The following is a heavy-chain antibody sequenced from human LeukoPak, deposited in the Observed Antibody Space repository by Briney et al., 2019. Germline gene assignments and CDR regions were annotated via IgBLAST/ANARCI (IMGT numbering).Heavy chain of an antibody. CDR3: VRGGDYGSGSYYY. CDR1: GGSISSGGYS. CDR2: IYHSGST. D-gene: IGHD3-10*01. J-gene: IGHJ4*02. V-gene: IGHV4-30-2*01. Sequence: SETLSLTCAVSGGSISSGGYSWRWLRQPPGTGLEWCGYIYHSGSTYYNPSLKSRVTISGDGSKNQCSLKLSSGTAADTALYYGVRGGDYGSGSYYYWGQGTLVTVSS.